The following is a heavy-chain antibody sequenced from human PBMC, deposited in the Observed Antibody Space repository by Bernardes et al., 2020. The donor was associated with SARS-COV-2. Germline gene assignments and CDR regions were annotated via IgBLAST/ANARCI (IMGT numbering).Heavy chain of an antibody. CDR2: VSWDGSTT. CDR1: GFTFEDYT. V-gene: IGHV3-43*01. Sequence: GGSLRLSCAASGFTFEDYTMHWVRQVPGKGLEWVSLVSWDGSTTNYADSVKGRFIISRDSSRNTLHLQMNSLRKEDTALYYCATERQSLTIFGVGHDAFDVWGQGTMVNVAS. D-gene: IGHD3-3*01. CDR3: ATERQSLTIFGVGHDAFDV. J-gene: IGHJ3*01.